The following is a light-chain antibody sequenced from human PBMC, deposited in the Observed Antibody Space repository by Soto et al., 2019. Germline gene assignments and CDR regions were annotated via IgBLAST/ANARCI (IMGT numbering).Light chain of an antibody. CDR3: SSYSTRATL. Sequence: QSALTQPASVSGSPGQSITISCTGTSSDVGGYNYVSWYQHHPGNAPKLIIFDVTYRPSGVSSRFSGSKSGDTASLTISGLKAEDESDYYCSSYSTRATLFGGGTKVTVL. CDR1: SSDVGGYNY. V-gene: IGLV2-14*03. CDR2: DVT. J-gene: IGLJ2*01.